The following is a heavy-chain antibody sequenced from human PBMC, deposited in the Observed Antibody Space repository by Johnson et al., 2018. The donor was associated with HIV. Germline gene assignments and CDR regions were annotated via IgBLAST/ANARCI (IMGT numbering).Heavy chain of an antibody. CDR2: TSNDGSNK. CDR3: TTDPIAAAGPDAFDI. D-gene: IGHD6-13*01. Sequence: QVQLVESGGGVVQPGRSLRLSCAASGFTFSNYAMHWVRQAPGRGLEWVAVTSNDGSNKYYADSVKGRFTIYRDNSKNTLYLQMNSLKTEDTAVYYCTTDPIAAAGPDAFDIWGQGTVVTVSS. J-gene: IGHJ3*02. CDR1: GFTFSNYA. V-gene: IGHV3-30*04.